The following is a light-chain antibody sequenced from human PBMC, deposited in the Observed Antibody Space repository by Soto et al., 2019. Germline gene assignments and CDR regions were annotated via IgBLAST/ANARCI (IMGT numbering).Light chain of an antibody. CDR2: GAS. CDR3: QQYGSSWYT. CDR1: QSVSSSY. J-gene: IGKJ2*01. Sequence: ENVLTQSPGTLSLSPGERATLSCRASQSVSSSYLAWYQQKPGQAPRLLIYGASSRATGIPDRFSGSGSGTDFTLTISRLEPEDFAVYYCQQYGSSWYTFGQGTKLEIK. V-gene: IGKV3-20*01.